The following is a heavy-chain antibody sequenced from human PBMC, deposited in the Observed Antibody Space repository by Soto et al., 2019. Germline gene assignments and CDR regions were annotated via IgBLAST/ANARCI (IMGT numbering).Heavy chain of an antibody. D-gene: IGHD3-22*01. CDR1: GFTFSSYW. V-gene: IGHV3-7*03. CDR2: IKQDGSEK. CDR3: ARDGSYYYDSSGYWSSENDAFDI. Sequence: GGSLRLSCAASGFTFSSYWMSWVRQAPGKGLEWVANIKQDGSEKYYVDSVKGRFTISGDNAKNSLYLQMNSLRAEDTAVYYCARDGSYYYDSSGYWSSENDAFDIWGQGTMVTVSS. J-gene: IGHJ3*02.